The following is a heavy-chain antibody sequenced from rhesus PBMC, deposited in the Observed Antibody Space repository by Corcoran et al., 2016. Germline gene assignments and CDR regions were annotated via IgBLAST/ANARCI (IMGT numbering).Heavy chain of an antibody. CDR2: IYSNSEST. Sequence: QVQLQESGPGLVKPSETLSLTCAVSGGSISSSNWWSWIRQPPGKGLEWIGGIYSNSESTNYSPSLKSRVTISKDTSKNQFSLKLSSVTAADTAVYYCARRYGDYWGQGVLVTVSS. D-gene: IGHD5-24*01. V-gene: IGHV4S12*01. CDR1: GGSISSSNW. CDR3: ARRYGDY. J-gene: IGHJ4*01.